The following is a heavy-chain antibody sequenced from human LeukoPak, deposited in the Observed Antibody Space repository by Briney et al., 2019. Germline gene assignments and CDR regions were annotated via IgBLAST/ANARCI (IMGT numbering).Heavy chain of an antibody. CDR3: AKEIFGGPADYYFDN. J-gene: IGHJ4*02. CDR1: GFTFRSYG. Sequence: PGGSLRLSCAASGFTFRSYGMHWVRQAPGKGLQWVAVLSNDGRDKHYADSVKGRFTISRDNSKNTLYLQMNSLRVEDTAVYYCAKEIFGGPADYYFDNWGQRTQVTVSS. V-gene: IGHV3-30*18. D-gene: IGHD3-16*01. CDR2: LSNDGRDK.